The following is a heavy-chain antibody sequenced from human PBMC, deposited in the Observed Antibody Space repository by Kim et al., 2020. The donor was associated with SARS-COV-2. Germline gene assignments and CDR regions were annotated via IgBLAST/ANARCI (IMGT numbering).Heavy chain of an antibody. Sequence: AVTEKGRVTIARDNSKNTLYRQMNSLRAEETAVYYCAKDFGISYYYYGMDVWGQGTTVTVSS. CDR3: AKDFGISYYYYGMDV. D-gene: IGHD3-3*01. J-gene: IGHJ6*02. V-gene: IGHV3-33*06.